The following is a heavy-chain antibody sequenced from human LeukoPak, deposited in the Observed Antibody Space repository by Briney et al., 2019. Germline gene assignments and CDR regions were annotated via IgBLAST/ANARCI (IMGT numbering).Heavy chain of an antibody. CDR1: GFTFSSYA. D-gene: IGHD6-13*01. CDR2: ISYDGSNK. J-gene: IGHJ6*02. V-gene: IGHV3-30-3*01. Sequence: GGSLRLSCAASGFTFSSYAMHWVRQAPGKRLEWVAVISYDGSNKYYADSVKGRFTISRDNSKNTLYLQMNSLRAEDTAVYYCARDGGYSSSREHYYYYYGMDVWGQGTTVTVSS. CDR3: ARDGGYSSSREHYYYYYGMDV.